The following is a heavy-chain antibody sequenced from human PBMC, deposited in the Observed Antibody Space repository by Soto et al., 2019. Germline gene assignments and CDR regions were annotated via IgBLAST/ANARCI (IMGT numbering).Heavy chain of an antibody. Sequence: SVKVSCKASGFTFTSSAMQWVRQARGQRLEWIGWIVVGSGNTNYAQKFQERVTITRDMSTSTAYMELSSLRSEDTAVYYCAAGRRDSNHKMYYFDYWGQGTLVTVSS. V-gene: IGHV1-58*02. J-gene: IGHJ4*02. D-gene: IGHD4-4*01. CDR1: GFTFTSSA. CDR3: AAGRRDSNHKMYYFDY. CDR2: IVVGSGNT.